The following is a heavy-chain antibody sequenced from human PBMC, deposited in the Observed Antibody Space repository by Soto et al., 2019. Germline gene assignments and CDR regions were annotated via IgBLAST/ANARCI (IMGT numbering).Heavy chain of an antibody. J-gene: IGHJ4*02. Sequence: SETLSLTCSVSGDSISSAYWSWIRQPPGRGLEWIAYIDYSGSTHPNPSLKSRVTMSLDTSKNKFSLKLSSVTASDTAVYFCARHSGSYDFDSWGQGTLVTVSS. CDR1: GDSISSAY. CDR2: IDYSGST. D-gene: IGHD1-26*01. V-gene: IGHV4-59*01. CDR3: ARHSGSYDFDS.